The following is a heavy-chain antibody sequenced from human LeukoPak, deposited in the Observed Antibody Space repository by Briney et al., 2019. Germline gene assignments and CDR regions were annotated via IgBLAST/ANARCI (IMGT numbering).Heavy chain of an antibody. CDR2: ISYDGSNK. CDR1: GFTFSSYA. CDR3: ARDGDSSGSSDY. J-gene: IGHJ4*02. V-gene: IGHV3-30-3*01. Sequence: PGGSLRLSCAASGFTFSSYAMHWVRQAPGKGLEWVAVISYDGSNKYYADSVKGRFTISRDNSKNTLYLQMNSLRAEDTAVYYCARDGDSSGSSDYWGRGTLVTVSS. D-gene: IGHD3-22*01.